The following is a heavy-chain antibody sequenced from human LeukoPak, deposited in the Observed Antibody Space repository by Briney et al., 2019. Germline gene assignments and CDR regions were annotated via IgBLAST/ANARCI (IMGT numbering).Heavy chain of an antibody. CDR1: GYTFTSYD. J-gene: IGHJ5*02. CDR2: MNPNSGNT. D-gene: IGHD1-7*01. V-gene: IGHV1-8*01. CDR3: ARSRYNWNYRGKVNWFDP. Sequence: VSVKVSCKASGYTFTSYDINWVLQATGQGLEWMGWMNPNSGNTGYAQKFQGRVTMTRNTSISTAYMELSSLRSEDTAVYYCARSRYNWNYRGKVNWFDPWGQGTLVTVSS.